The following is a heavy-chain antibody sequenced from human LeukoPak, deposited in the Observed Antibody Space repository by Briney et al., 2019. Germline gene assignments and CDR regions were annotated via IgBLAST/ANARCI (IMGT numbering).Heavy chain of an antibody. D-gene: IGHD3-16*01. CDR1: GFTFWSYG. CDR2: VSYDGSNE. V-gene: IGHV3-30*18. CDR3: AKDRRMMSSYYGMDV. Sequence: PGRSLRLSCAATGFTFWSYGMHWVRQAPGKGLEWVAVVSYDGSNENYADSVKGRFTISRDNSKNTVYLHLNSLRVEDTAVYYCAKDRRMMSSYYGMDVWGQGTTVTVSS. J-gene: IGHJ6*02.